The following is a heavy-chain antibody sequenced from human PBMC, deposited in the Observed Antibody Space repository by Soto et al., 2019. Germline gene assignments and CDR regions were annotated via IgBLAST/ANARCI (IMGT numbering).Heavy chain of an antibody. J-gene: IGHJ4*02. V-gene: IGHV3-20*04. CDR3: ARLYSSGWYGPGRY. D-gene: IGHD6-19*01. CDR1: GFTFDDYC. CDR2: INWNGGST. Sequence: PGGSLRLSCAASGFTFDDYCMSWVRQAPGKGLEWVSGINWNGGSTGYADSVKGRFNISRDNAKNSLYLQMNSLRAEDTASYYCARLYSSGWYGPGRYWGQGTLVTVSS.